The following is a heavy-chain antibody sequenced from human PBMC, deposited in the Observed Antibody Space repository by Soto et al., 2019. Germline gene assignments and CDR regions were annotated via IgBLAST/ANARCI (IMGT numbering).Heavy chain of an antibody. Sequence: QVQLVQSGAEVKKPGASVKVSCKASGYTFTSYGISWVRQAPGQGLEWMGWISAYNGNTNDAQKLQGRVTMTTDTSTSTGNMELRSLRSDDTAVYYWARDGDSSGYYRAFDYWGQGTLVTVSS. CDR1: GYTFTSYG. D-gene: IGHD3-22*01. CDR3: ARDGDSSGYYRAFDY. J-gene: IGHJ4*02. CDR2: ISAYNGNT. V-gene: IGHV1-18*01.